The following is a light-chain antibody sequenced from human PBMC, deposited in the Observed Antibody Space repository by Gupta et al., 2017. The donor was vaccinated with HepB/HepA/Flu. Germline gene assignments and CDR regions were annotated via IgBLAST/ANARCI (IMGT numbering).Light chain of an antibody. J-gene: IGLJ2*01. CDR1: SSNLGANYD. CDR2: GNT. V-gene: IGLV1-40*01. CDR3: QSYDFSLGSSL. Sequence: QSVLTQPPSVSGAQGQTGTISCTGNSSNLGANYDVHWYQQLPGTAPKLLIYGNTDRPSGVPDRFSASKSGTSASLAITVLQSEDEAHYYCQSYDFSLGSSLFGGGTKLTVL.